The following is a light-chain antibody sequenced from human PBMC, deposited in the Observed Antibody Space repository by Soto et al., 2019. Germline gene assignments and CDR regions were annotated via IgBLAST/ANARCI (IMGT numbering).Light chain of an antibody. CDR1: QTVSSY. CDR2: FIS. Sequence: DIELPQSPSSLSAPVGDTVAISCRASQTVSSYLNWYQQKVGQAPRLLIYFISRLQTGVPSRFSGSGSGRDFTLTITSPQPEDSATYYCQQTYSRPITFGQGTRLEIK. CDR3: QQTYSRPIT. V-gene: IGKV1-39*01. J-gene: IGKJ5*01.